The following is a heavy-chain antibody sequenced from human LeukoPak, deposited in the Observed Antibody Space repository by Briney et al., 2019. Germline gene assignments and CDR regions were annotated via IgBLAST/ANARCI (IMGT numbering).Heavy chain of an antibody. Sequence: GASVKVSCKASGGTFSSDAISWVRQAPGQGLEWMGRIIPSINIVNYAQKFQGRVTITADKSTSTAYMELSGLRSEDTAVYYCARGGDDHRNYNRLDPWGQGTLVTVSS. D-gene: IGHD4-11*01. CDR1: GGTFSSDA. J-gene: IGHJ5*02. CDR3: ARGGDDHRNYNRLDP. CDR2: IIPSINIV. V-gene: IGHV1-69*04.